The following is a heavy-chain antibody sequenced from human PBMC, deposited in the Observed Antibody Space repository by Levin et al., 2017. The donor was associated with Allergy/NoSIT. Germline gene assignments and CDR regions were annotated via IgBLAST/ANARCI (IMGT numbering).Heavy chain of an antibody. CDR1: GDSISSNIYY. V-gene: IGHV4-39*07. Sequence: PSETLSLTCTVSGDSISSNIYYWGWFRQPPEKELEWIGTIFYTGSTYSNPSLRSRVTISVDTSQNYFSLTMNSVTAADSAVYYCARMYGDSPPWFFDIWGRGTLVIVSS. D-gene: IGHD4-17*01. CDR3: ARMYGDSPPWFFDI. CDR2: IFYTGST. J-gene: IGHJ2*01.